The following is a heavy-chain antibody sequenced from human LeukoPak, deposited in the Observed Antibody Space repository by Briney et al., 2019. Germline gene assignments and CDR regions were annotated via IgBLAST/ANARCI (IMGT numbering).Heavy chain of an antibody. V-gene: IGHV3-74*01. CDR2: INTGGSSA. Sequence: PGGSLRLSCAAAGFTFSSYWMHWVRQVPGKGLVWVARINTGGSSASYGGSVQGRFTISRDNAKNTLYLQMNSLRVEDTAVYYCVRDLWGDRDGFFASWGQGTLVTVSS. CDR1: GFTFSSYW. J-gene: IGHJ4*02. CDR3: VRDLWGDRDGFFAS. D-gene: IGHD5-24*01.